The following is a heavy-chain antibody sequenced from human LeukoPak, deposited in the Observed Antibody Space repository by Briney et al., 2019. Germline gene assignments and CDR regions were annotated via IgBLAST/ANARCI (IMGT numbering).Heavy chain of an antibody. CDR2: IKQDESEK. J-gene: IGHJ4*02. CDR1: EFSVGSNY. V-gene: IGHV3-7*01. CDR3: ARVEDYDILTGFDY. D-gene: IGHD3-9*01. Sequence: PGGSLRLSCAASEFSVGSNYMTWVRQAPGKGLEWVANIKQDESEKYYVDSVKGRFTISRDNAKNSLYLQMNSLRAEDTAVYYCARVEDYDILTGFDYWGQGTLVTVSS.